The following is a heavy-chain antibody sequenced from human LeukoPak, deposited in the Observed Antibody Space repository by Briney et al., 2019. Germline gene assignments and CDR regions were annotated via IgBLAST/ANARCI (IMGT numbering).Heavy chain of an antibody. D-gene: IGHD3-3*01. V-gene: IGHV3-21*01. CDR3: ARDGNTVFGVVIIPHYGMDV. J-gene: IGHJ6*02. Sequence: GGSLRLSCAASGFTFSSYSMNWVRQAPGKGLEWVSSISSSSSYIYYVDSVKGRFTISRDNAKNSLCLQMNSLRAEDTAVYYCARDGNTVFGVVIIPHYGMDVWGQGTTVTVSS. CDR2: ISSSSSYI. CDR1: GFTFSSYS.